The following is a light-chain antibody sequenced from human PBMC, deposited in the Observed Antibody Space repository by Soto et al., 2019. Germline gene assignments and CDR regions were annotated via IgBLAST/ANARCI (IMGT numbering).Light chain of an antibody. CDR3: QQSYSTPWT. CDR2: AAS. CDR1: QTVSSSF. V-gene: IGKV3-20*01. Sequence: EIVLTQSPGTLSLSPGERATLSCRASQTVSSSFLAWYQQTPGQAPRLLIYAASSRATGIPDRFSGSGSGTDFTLTISRLEPEDFATYYCQQSYSTPWTFGQGTKVDIK. J-gene: IGKJ1*01.